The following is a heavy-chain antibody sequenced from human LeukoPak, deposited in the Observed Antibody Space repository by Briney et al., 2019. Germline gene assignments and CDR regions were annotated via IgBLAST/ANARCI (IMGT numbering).Heavy chain of an antibody. CDR3: ARGSGSYYLGYYYYGMDV. Sequence: ASVKGSCKASGYTFTSYGISWVRQAPGQGLEWMGWISAYNGNTNYAQKLQGRVTMTTDTSTSTAYMELRSLRSDDTAVYYCARGSGSYYLGYYYYGMDVWGQGTTVTVSS. V-gene: IGHV1-18*01. CDR1: GYTFTSYG. CDR2: ISAYNGNT. D-gene: IGHD1-26*01. J-gene: IGHJ6*02.